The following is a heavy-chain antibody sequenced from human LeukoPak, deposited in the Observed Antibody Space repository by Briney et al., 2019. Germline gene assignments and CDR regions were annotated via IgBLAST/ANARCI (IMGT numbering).Heavy chain of an antibody. CDR1: GGSFSSTYW. V-gene: IGHV4-4*02. Sequence: PSETLSLTCAVSGGSFSSTYWWSWVRQPPGKGLEWIGEIFHSGSANYNPSLKSRVTISVDTSKNQFSLKLSSVTAADTAVYYCAGTSTISRYYFDYWGQGTLVTVSS. D-gene: IGHD1-14*01. CDR3: AGTSTISRYYFDY. CDR2: IFHSGSA. J-gene: IGHJ4*02.